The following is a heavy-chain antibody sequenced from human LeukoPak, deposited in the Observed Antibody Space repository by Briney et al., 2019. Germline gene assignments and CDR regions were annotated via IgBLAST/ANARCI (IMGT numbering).Heavy chain of an antibody. CDR2: ISSSSSTI. Sequence: GGSLRLSCAASGFTFSSYSMNWVRQAPGKGLEWVSYISSSSSTIYYADSVKGRFTISRDSAKNSLYLQMNSLRAEDTAVYYCARDSDCSSTSCYVDYYYGMDVWGQGTTVTVSS. J-gene: IGHJ6*02. CDR1: GFTFSSYS. D-gene: IGHD2-2*01. V-gene: IGHV3-48*01. CDR3: ARDSDCSSTSCYVDYYYGMDV.